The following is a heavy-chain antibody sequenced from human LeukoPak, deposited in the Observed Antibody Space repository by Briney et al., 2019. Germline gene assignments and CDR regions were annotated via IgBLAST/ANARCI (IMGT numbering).Heavy chain of an antibody. D-gene: IGHD4-11*01. CDR2: IYYSGST. CDR1: GGSISSYY. CDR3: ARSDYSNYYYYMDV. J-gene: IGHJ6*03. Sequence: PSETLSLTCTVSGGSISSYYWSWIRQPPGKGLEWIGYIYYSGSTNYNPSLKSRVTISVDTSKNQFSLKLSSVTAADTAVYYCARSDYSNYYYYMDVWGKGTTVTVSS. V-gene: IGHV4-59*01.